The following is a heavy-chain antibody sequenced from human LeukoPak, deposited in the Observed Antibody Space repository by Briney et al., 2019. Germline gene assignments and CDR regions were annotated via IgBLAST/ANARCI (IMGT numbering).Heavy chain of an antibody. CDR2: ILSDGSSS. V-gene: IGHV3-74*01. CDR1: GFTFSSYW. J-gene: IGHJ4*02. D-gene: IGHD4-23*01. CDR3: ARLGNSGHYFDY. Sequence: GGSLRLSCAASGFTFSSYWMHWVRQAPGKGLVWVSRILSDGSSSTYADSVKGRFTISRDNAKNTLYLQMKSLRAEDTAVYYCARLGNSGHYFDYWGQGTLVTVSS.